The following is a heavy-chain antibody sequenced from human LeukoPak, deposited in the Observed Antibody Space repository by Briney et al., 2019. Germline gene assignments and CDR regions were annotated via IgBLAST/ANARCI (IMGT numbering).Heavy chain of an antibody. CDR2: IDEDGKTI. D-gene: IGHD3-3*01. V-gene: IGHV3-74*01. CDR1: GFTFNSYW. J-gene: IGHJ5*02. Sequence: PGGSLRLSCAASGFTFNSYWMHWVRQAPGKGLVWVSRIDEDGKTIYYAGSVKGRFTISRDNAKDTQYLQMSSLRDEDTAVYYCVSDLCGGDDQWGRGTLVTVSS. CDR3: VSDLCGGDDQ.